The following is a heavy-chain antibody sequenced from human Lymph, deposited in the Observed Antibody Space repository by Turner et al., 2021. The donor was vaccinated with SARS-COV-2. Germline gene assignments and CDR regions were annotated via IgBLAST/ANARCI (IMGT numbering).Heavy chain of an antibody. CDR3: ARKVFAGYSSSWYLSGWFDP. V-gene: IGHV1-8*01. Sequence: QVQLVQSGAEVKKPGASVHGSCKASGYTFPSYDINWGRQSNGQGLEWMGWMHPNSGNTGYAQKLQGRVTMTRNTSISTAYMELRSLRSEDTAVYYCARKVFAGYSSSWYLSGWFDPWGQGTLVTVSS. J-gene: IGHJ5*02. D-gene: IGHD6-13*01. CDR1: GYTFPSYD. CDR2: MHPNSGNT.